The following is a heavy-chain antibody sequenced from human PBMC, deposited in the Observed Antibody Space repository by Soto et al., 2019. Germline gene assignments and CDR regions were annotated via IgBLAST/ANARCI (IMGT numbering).Heavy chain of an antibody. V-gene: IGHV3-74*03. D-gene: IGHD6-13*01. CDR1: GFTFSNYW. CDR3: ARGGLQHALDV. Sequence: EVQLVESGGGLVQPGGSLRLSCAASGFTFSNYWMYWVRQAPGQGLVWVSRVNNDGTDTTHADSVKGRFTISRDNAENTLYLQMNRLRAEDTAVYYCARGGLQHALDVWGQGSTVTVSS. J-gene: IGHJ6*02. CDR2: VNNDGTDT.